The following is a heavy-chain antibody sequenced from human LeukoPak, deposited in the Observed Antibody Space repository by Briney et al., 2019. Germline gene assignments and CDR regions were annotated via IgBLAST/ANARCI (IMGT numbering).Heavy chain of an antibody. CDR3: ASSAPKRWLQYSGAFDI. CDR2: ISSSGSTI. V-gene: IGHV3-11*01. CDR1: GFTFSDYY. D-gene: IGHD5-24*01. Sequence: GGSLRLSCAASGFTFSDYYMSWLRQAPGKGLEWVSYISSSGSTIYYADSVKGRFTISRDNAKNSLYLQMNSLRAEDTAVYYCASSAPKRWLQYSGAFDIWGQGTMVTVSS. J-gene: IGHJ3*02.